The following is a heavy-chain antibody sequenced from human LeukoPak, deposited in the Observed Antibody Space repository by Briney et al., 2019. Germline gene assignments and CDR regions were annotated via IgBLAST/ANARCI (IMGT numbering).Heavy chain of an antibody. CDR1: GYTFTGYY. CDR3: ARGLHSSGWYSSTFGWYFDL. J-gene: IGHJ2*01. CDR2: INPNSGGT. Sequence: ASVKVSCKASGYTFTGYYMHWVRQAPGQGLEWMGWINPNSGGTNYAQKFQGWVTMTRDTSISTAYMELSRPRSDDTAVYYCARGLHSSGWYSSTFGWYFDLWGRGTLVTVSS. D-gene: IGHD6-19*01. V-gene: IGHV1-2*04.